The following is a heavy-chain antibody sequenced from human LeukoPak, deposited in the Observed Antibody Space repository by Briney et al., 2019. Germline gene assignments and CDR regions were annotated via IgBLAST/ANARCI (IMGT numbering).Heavy chain of an antibody. Sequence: ASVKVSCKASGYTFTSYGISWVRQAPGQGLEWMGWISAYNGNTNYAQKLQGRVTMTTDTSTSTAYMELRSLRSGDTAVYYCARLPRSVGWFGELLFHAFDIWGQGTMVTVSS. D-gene: IGHD3-10*01. V-gene: IGHV1-18*01. CDR2: ISAYNGNT. CDR3: ARLPRSVGWFGELLFHAFDI. CDR1: GYTFTSYG. J-gene: IGHJ3*02.